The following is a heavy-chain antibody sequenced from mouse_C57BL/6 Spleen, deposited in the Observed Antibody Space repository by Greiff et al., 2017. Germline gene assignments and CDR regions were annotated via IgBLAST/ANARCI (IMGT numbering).Heavy chain of an antibody. CDR1: GYSFTNYY. D-gene: IGHD1-1*01. CDR3: ARYTVVATDYAMDY. Sequence: VQLQQSGPELVKPGASVKISCKASGYSFTNYYIHWVKQRPGQGLEWIGWIYPGSGNTKYNEKFKGKATLTADTSSSTAYMQLSSLTSEDSAVYYCARYTVVATDYAMDYWGQGTSVTVSS. J-gene: IGHJ4*01. V-gene: IGHV1-66*01. CDR2: IYPGSGNT.